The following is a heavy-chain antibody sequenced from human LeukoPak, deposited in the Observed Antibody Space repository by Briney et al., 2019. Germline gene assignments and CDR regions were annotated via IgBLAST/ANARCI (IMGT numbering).Heavy chain of an antibody. CDR1: GGSFSGYY. CDR2: INHSGST. Sequence: PSETLSLTCAVYGGSFSGYYWSWIRQPPGKGLEWIGEINHSGSTNYNPSLKSRVTISVDSSKNQFSLKLSSVTAADTAVYYCAIPATAKHPNDYWGQGTLVTVSS. CDR3: AIPATAKHPNDY. V-gene: IGHV4-34*01. J-gene: IGHJ4*02.